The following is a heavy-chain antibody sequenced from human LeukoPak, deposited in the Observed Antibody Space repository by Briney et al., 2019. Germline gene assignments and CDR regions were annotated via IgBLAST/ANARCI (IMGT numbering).Heavy chain of an antibody. J-gene: IGHJ6*03. CDR2: IKQDGSEK. V-gene: IGHV3-7*01. CDR1: GFTFSSYW. CDR3: ARVLSSGYDTSPYYYYYYMDV. Sequence: GGSLRLSCAASGFTFSSYWMSWVRQAPGKGLEWVANIKQDGSEKYYVDSVKGRFTISRDNAKNSLYLQMNSLRAEDTAVYYCARVLSSGYDTSPYYYYYYMDVWGKGTTVTVPS. D-gene: IGHD5-12*01.